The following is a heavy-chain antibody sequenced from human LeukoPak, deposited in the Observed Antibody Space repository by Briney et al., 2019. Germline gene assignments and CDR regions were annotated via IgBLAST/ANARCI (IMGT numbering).Heavy chain of an antibody. Sequence: GGSLRLSWAASGFTFSSYWMYWVRQAPGKGLVRVSGINGDGSSTAYADSVKGRFTISRDNAKNTLYLQMNSLSAEDTAVFSCARASAWTANWFDPWGQGTLVTVSS. CDR2: INGDGSST. V-gene: IGHV3-74*01. J-gene: IGHJ5*02. D-gene: IGHD1-1*01. CDR1: GFTFSSYW. CDR3: ARASAWTANWFDP.